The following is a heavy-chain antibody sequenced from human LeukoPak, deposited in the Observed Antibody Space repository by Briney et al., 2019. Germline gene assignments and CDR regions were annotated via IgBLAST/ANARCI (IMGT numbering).Heavy chain of an antibody. D-gene: IGHD3-9*01. CDR1: AFTFSSYA. V-gene: IGHV3-23*01. J-gene: IGHJ4*02. CDR3: AKGTRAYDTLYYFDY. CDR2: ISGSGGST. Sequence: GGSLRLSCAASAFTFSSYAMSWVRQAPGKGLEWVSAISGSGGSTYYADSVKGRFTISRDNSKNTLYLQMNSLRAEDTAVYYCAKGTRAYDTLYYFDYWGQGTLVTVSS.